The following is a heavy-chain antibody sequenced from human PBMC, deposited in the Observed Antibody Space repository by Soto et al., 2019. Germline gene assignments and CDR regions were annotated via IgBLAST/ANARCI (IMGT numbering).Heavy chain of an antibody. V-gene: IGHV4-34*01. CDR1: GGSFSGYY. J-gene: IGHJ4*02. Sequence: SETLSLTCAVYGGSFSGYYWSWIRQPPGKGLEWIGEINHSGSTNYNPSLKSRVTISVDTSKNQFSLKLSSVTAADTAVYYCARGVSLRTMVRGVIPPHLDYWGQGTLVTVSS. CDR2: INHSGST. CDR3: ARGVSLRTMVRGVIPPHLDY. D-gene: IGHD3-10*01.